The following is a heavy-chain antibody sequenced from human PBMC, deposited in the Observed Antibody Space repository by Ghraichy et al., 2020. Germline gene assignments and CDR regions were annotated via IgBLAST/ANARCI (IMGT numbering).Heavy chain of an antibody. V-gene: IGHV4-39*01. Sequence: SETLSLTCTVSGGSITNNGYLRGWIRQPPGQGLEWIGNIDYTGKTYYNPSLQSRVTISIDTPKNQFSLKLTSVTAADTALYYCATYSTTFGWFDPWGQGTLVTVSS. CDR1: GGSITNNGYL. CDR2: IDYTGKT. J-gene: IGHJ5*02. D-gene: IGHD3-10*01. CDR3: ATYSTTFGWFDP.